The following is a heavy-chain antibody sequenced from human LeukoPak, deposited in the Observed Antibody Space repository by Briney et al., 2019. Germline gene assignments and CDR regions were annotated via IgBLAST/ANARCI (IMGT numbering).Heavy chain of an antibody. CDR2: ISSNGGST. CDR3: VKDEAVVAALGLFDY. D-gene: IGHD2-15*01. Sequence: GGSLRLSCSASGFTFSSYAMHWVRQAPGKGLEYVSAISSNGGSTYYADSVKGRFTISRDNSKNTLYLQMSSLRAEDTAVYYCVKDEAVVAALGLFDYWGQGTLVTVSS. V-gene: IGHV3-64D*06. J-gene: IGHJ4*02. CDR1: GFTFSSYA.